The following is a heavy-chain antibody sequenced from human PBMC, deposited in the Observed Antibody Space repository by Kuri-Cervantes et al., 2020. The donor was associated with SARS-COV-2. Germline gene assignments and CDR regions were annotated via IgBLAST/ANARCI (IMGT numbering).Heavy chain of an antibody. CDR3: ARDCKDSSSSSTFDY. D-gene: IGHD6-6*01. Sequence: SSVQVSCKASGGTFSSYAISWVRQAPGQGLEWMGRIIPIFGTANYAQKFQGRVTITADESTSTAYMELSSLRSEDTAVYYCARDCKDSSSSSTFDYWGQGTLVTVSS. V-gene: IGHV1-69*13. J-gene: IGHJ4*02. CDR2: IIPIFGTA. CDR1: GGTFSSYA.